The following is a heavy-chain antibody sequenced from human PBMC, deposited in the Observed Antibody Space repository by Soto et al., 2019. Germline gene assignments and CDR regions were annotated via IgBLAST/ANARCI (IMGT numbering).Heavy chain of an antibody. D-gene: IGHD3-16*01. Sequence: GSLRLSCAASGFTFNSYGIHWVRQAPGKGLEWVAVISHDGSKANYADSVKGRVTISRDNSKNTVYLQMNSLRAEDTAVYYCARAYEGDYFDYWGQGTLVTVSS. J-gene: IGHJ4*02. V-gene: IGHV3-30*03. CDR1: GFTFNSYG. CDR3: ARAYEGDYFDY. CDR2: ISHDGSKA.